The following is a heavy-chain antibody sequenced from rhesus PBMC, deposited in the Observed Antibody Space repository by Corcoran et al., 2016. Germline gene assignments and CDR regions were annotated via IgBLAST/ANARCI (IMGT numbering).Heavy chain of an antibody. D-gene: IGHD3-16*01. CDR3: ARHLYSGSYTYFDY. J-gene: IGHJ4*01. Sequence: QVQLQESGPGLVKPLETLSLTCAVSGGSISSNYWRWIRQAPGPGLEWIGYIVGSGISTNANPSLKGRVTLSVDTSKNQLSLKLSSVTAADTAVYYCARHLYSGSYTYFDYWGQGVLVTVSS. CDR1: GGSISSNY. V-gene: IGHV4S11*01. CDR2: IVGSGIST.